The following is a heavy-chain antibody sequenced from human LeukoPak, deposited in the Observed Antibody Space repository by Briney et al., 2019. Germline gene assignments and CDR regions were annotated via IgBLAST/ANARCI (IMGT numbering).Heavy chain of an antibody. D-gene: IGHD5-12*01. V-gene: IGHV4-61*02. J-gene: IGHJ4*02. CDR3: ARARYSGYDLGY. CDR1: GGSISSGSYY. CDR2: IYTSGST. Sequence: PSETLSLTCTVSGGSISSGSYYWSWIRQPAGKGLEWIGRIYTSGSTNYNPSLKSRVTISVDTSKNQFSLKLSSVTAADTAVYYCARARYSGYDLGYWGQGTLVTVSS.